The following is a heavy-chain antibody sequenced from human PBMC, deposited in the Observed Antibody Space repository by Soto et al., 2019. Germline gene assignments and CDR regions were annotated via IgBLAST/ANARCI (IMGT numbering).Heavy chain of an antibody. Sequence: SLRLSCAASGFTFSSYGMHWVRQAPGKGLEWVAVIWYDGGNKYYADSVKGRFTISRDNSKNTLYLQMNSLRAEDTAVYYCAREDIVDYYYGMDVWGQGTTVTV. V-gene: IGHV3-33*08. D-gene: IGHD5-12*01. J-gene: IGHJ6*02. CDR3: AREDIVDYYYGMDV. CDR2: IWYDGGNK. CDR1: GFTFSSYG.